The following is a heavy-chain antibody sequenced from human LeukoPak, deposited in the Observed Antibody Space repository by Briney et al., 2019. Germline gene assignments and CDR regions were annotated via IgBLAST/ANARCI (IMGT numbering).Heavy chain of an antibody. CDR2: IYHSGST. CDR1: GGSISSGGYY. J-gene: IGHJ4*02. Sequence: SETLSLTCTVSGGSISSGGYYWSWIRQPPGKGLEWIGYIYHSGSTYYNPSLKSRVTISVDRSKNQFSLKLSSVTAADTAVYYCARKLTTVTSYYFDYWGQGTLVTVSS. CDR3: ARKLTTVTSYYFDY. V-gene: IGHV4-30-2*01. D-gene: IGHD4-11*01.